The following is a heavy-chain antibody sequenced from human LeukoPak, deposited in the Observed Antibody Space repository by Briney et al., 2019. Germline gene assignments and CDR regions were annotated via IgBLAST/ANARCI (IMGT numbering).Heavy chain of an antibody. CDR3: ARDPGYSSGWLDY. V-gene: IGHV3-21*01. CDR1: GFTFSDYS. D-gene: IGHD6-19*01. Sequence: GGSLRLSCAASGFTFSDYSMNWVRQAPGKGLEWVSSISYSSSHIFYADSLKGRFTISRDNAKNTLYLQMNSLRAEDTAVYYCARDPGYSSGWLDYWGQGTLVTVSS. CDR2: ISYSSSHI. J-gene: IGHJ4*02.